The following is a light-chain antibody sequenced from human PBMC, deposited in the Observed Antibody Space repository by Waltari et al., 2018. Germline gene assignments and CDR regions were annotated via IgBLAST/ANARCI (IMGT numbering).Light chain of an antibody. CDR3: SAWDDSLNGQVV. V-gene: IGLV1-44*01. CDR2: SNN. CDR1: WSNIGSNA. Sequence: QSLLTQPPSASGTPGQRVTISCSGSWSNIGSNAVSWSQQLPGTAPKLLIHSNNRRPSGVPDRFSCSKSGTSASLVISGLQSADEADYYCSAWDDSLNGQVVFGGGTKVTVL. J-gene: IGLJ2*01.